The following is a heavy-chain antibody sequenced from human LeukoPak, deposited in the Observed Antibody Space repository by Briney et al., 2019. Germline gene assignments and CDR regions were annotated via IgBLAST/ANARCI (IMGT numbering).Heavy chain of an antibody. CDR1: GGSFSGFY. D-gene: IGHD1-14*01. J-gene: IGHJ6*02. Sequence: SETLSLTCAVYGGSFSGFYWSWLRHSPGKGLEWIGEINHSGSTNYNPSLKSRVAISVDASKDQFSLKLSSVTAADTAVYYCARGKPRINYYYYYGMDVWGQGTTVTVSS. CDR3: ARGKPRINYYYYYGMDV. CDR2: INHSGST. V-gene: IGHV4-34*01.